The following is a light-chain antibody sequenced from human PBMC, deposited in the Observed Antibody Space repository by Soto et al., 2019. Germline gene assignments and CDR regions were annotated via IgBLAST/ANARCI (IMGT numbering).Light chain of an antibody. V-gene: IGKV3-20*01. CDR3: QQYGGSPRVT. Sequence: EIVLTQSPGTLSLSPGERATLSCRASQSVSNSYLAWYQQKVGQAPRLLIYGASSRAAGIPDRFSGTGSGTDFTLTISRLESEDFAVYYCQQYGGSPRVTFGGGTKVEIK. CDR2: GAS. CDR1: QSVSNSY. J-gene: IGKJ4*01.